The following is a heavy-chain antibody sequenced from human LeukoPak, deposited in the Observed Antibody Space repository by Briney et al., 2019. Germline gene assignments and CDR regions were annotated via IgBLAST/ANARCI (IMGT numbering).Heavy chain of an antibody. D-gene: IGHD3-22*01. Sequence: GGSLRLSCAASGFTFSDYYKSWIRQAPGKGLEWVSYISSSGSNIHYADSVKGRFTISRDNAKNSLYLQMNSLRAEDTAVYYCARDGTDCSDRGAYPLDHWGQGSLVTVSS. CDR1: GFTFSDYY. CDR2: ISSSGSNI. J-gene: IGHJ4*02. CDR3: ARDGTDCSDRGAYPLDH. V-gene: IGHV3-11*01.